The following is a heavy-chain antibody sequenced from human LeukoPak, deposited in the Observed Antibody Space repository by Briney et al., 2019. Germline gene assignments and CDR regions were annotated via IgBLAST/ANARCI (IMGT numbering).Heavy chain of an antibody. J-gene: IGHJ6*03. CDR2: FYYRGST. CDR1: GGSISSSTSY. Sequence: LSETLSLTCTVSGGSISSSTSYWGWIRQPPGEGLEWIGSFYYRGSTYYNPSLKSRVTISVDTSKNQFSLKLSSVTAADTAVYYCARSLTTPLYYYYYYMDVWGKGTTVTVSS. V-gene: IGHV4-39*07. D-gene: IGHD4-11*01. CDR3: ARSLTTPLYYYYYYMDV.